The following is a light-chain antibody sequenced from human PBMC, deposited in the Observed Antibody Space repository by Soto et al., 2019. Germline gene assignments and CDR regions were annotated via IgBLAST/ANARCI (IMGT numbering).Light chain of an antibody. J-gene: IGLJ1*01. CDR2: GNS. CDR3: QSYRV. Sequence: QSVLTQPPSVSGAPGQRATISCTGSSSNIGAGYDVHWYQQLPGTAPKLLIYGNSNRPSGVPDRFSGSKSGTSASLAITGLQAEDEADYYCQSYRVFGTGTKVTVL. CDR1: SSNIGAGYD. V-gene: IGLV1-40*01.